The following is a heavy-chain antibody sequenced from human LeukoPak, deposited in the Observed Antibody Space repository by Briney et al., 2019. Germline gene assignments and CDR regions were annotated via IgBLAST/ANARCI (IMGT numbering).Heavy chain of an antibody. CDR1: EGTFSSYA. CDR2: IIPIFGTA. CDR3: ARGSIDYYDSSGPDWYFDL. D-gene: IGHD3-22*01. Sequence: SVKVSCKASEGTFSSYAIRWVRQAPGQGLEWMGGIIPIFGTANYAQKFQGRVTITADESTSTAYMELSSLRSEDTAVYYCARGSIDYYDSSGPDWYFDLWGRGTLVTVSS. V-gene: IGHV1-69*13. J-gene: IGHJ2*01.